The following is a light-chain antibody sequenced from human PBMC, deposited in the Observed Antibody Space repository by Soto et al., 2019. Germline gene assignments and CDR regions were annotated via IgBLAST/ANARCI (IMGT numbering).Light chain of an antibody. V-gene: IGLV2-11*01. CDR1: SSDVGGYNY. CDR3: CSNAGTYIYV. CDR2: DVS. J-gene: IGLJ1*01. Sequence: QSALTQPRSVSGSPGQSVTISCTGTSSDVGGYNYVSWFQQHPGKVPKLMIFDVSKRPSGVPDRFSGSKSGSTASLTISGLQAEDEYEYYCCSNAGTYIYVFGTGTKLTVL.